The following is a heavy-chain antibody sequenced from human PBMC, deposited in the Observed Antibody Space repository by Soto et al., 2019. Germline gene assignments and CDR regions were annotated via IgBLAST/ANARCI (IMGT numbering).Heavy chain of an antibody. V-gene: IGHV4-59*08. J-gene: IGHJ4*02. CDR3: ARGYCSSTSCPIDY. CDR2: IYYSGST. D-gene: IGHD2-2*01. CDR1: GGSISSYY. Sequence: SETLSLTCTVSGGSISSYYWSWIRQPPGKGLEWIGYIYYSGSTNYNPSLKSRVTISVDTSKNQFPLKLSSVTAADTAVYYCARGYCSSTSCPIDYWGQGTLVTVSS.